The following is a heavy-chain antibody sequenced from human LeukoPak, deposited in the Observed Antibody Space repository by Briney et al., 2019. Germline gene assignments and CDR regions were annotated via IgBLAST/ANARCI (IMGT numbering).Heavy chain of an antibody. D-gene: IGHD3-3*01. J-gene: IGHJ5*02. CDR3: ARRWVDLDFWSGYWSRGSSVWFDP. V-gene: IGHV3-48*04. CDR1: GFTFSSYS. Sequence: LSGGSLRLSCAASGFTFSSYSMSWVRQAPGKGLEWVSYIRSSSSTIYYADSVKGRFTISRDNAKNSLYLQMNSLRAEDTAVYYCARRWVDLDFWSGYWSRGSSVWFDPWGQGTLVTVSS. CDR2: IRSSSSTI.